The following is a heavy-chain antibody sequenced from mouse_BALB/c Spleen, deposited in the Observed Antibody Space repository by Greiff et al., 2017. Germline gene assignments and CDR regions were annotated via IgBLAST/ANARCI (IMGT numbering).Heavy chain of an antibody. Sequence: LQQPGAELVKPGASVKMSCKASGYTFTSYNMHWVKQTPGQGLEWIGAIYPGNGDTSYNQKFKGKATLTADKSSSTAYMQLSSLTSEDSAVYYCARNYGYSEFAYWGQGTLVTVSA. V-gene: IGHV1-12*01. CDR3: ARNYGYSEFAY. CDR2: IYPGNGDT. CDR1: GYTFTSYN. D-gene: IGHD1-2*01. J-gene: IGHJ3*01.